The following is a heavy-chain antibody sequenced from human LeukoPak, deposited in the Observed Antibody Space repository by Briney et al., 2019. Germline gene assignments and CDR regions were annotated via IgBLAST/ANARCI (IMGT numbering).Heavy chain of an antibody. D-gene: IGHD6-13*01. J-gene: IGHJ4*02. CDR3: GMSIAAAGMDY. CDR1: GGSISSYY. V-gene: IGHV4-59*01. Sequence: ASETLSLTCTVSGGSISSYYWSWIRQPPGKGLEWIGYIYYSGSTNYNPSLKSRVTISVDTSKNQFSLKLSSVTAADTAVYYCGMSIAAAGMDYWGQGTLVTVSS. CDR2: IYYSGST.